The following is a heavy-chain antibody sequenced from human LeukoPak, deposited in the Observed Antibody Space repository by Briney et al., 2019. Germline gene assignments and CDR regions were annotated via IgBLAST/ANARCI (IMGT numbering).Heavy chain of an antibody. CDR2: INHSGST. CDR1: GGSFSGYY. Sequence: SETLSLTCAVYGGSFSGYYWSWIRQPPGKGLEWIGEINHSGSTNYNPSLKSRATISVDTSKNQFSLKLSSVTAADTAVYYCARVHYDILTGYSVLDYWGQGTLVTVSS. V-gene: IGHV4-34*01. J-gene: IGHJ4*02. D-gene: IGHD3-9*01. CDR3: ARVHYDILTGYSVLDY.